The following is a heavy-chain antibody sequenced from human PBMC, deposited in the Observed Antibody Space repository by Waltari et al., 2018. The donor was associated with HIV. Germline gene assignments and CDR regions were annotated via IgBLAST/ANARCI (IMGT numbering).Heavy chain of an antibody. J-gene: IGHJ4*02. V-gene: IGHV3-33*01. CDR3: ARGYSSSRWIPLYH. Sequence: QVQLVESGGGVVQPGTSLTLSCAVSGFTFTTFAIHWVRQSPGKGLEWLAVFWSDGVEISYADSVKGRVTISKDSSQKTLYLHLTSLRAEDTALYYCARGYSSSRWIPLYHWGRGTLVTVSS. D-gene: IGHD6-6*01. CDR1: GFTFTTFA. CDR2: FWSDGVEI.